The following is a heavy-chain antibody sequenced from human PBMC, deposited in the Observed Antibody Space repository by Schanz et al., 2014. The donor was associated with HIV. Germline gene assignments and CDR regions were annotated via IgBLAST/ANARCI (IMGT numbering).Heavy chain of an antibody. D-gene: IGHD1-1*01. J-gene: IGHJ4*02. V-gene: IGHV1-69*01. CDR1: GGTFSNYA. CDR3: ARDRGGTADFDY. CDR2: IIPIFGTS. Sequence: QVPLVQSGAEVKKPGSSVKVSCKASGGTFSNYAINWVRQAPGQGLEWMGGIIPIFGTSNYAQKFQGRVTITADESTSTAYMELSSLRSEDTAVYYCARDRGGTADFDYWGQGTLVTVSS.